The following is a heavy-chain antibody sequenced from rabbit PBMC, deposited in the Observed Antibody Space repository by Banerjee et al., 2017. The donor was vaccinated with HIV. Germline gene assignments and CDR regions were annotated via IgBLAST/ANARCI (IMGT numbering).Heavy chain of an antibody. CDR1: GIDFNSYYY. Sequence: QSLEESGGGLVKPGGTLTLTCKASGIDFNSYYYMCWVRQAPGKGLEWIACIWNGGGTYYASWAKGRFTISKTSSTTVTLQMTSLTAADTATYFCARTYDNGGYAYAINLWGPGTLVTVS. D-gene: IGHD6-1*01. V-gene: IGHV1S40*01. CDR2: IWNGGGT. CDR3: ARTYDNGGYAYAINL. J-gene: IGHJ4*01.